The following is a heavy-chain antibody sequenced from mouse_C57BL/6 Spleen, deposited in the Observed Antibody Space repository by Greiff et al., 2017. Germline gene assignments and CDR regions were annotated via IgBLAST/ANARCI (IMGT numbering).Heavy chain of an antibody. CDR1: GFTFSSYA. CDR3: ARDQDYGPSYAMDY. Sequence: VQLQQSGGGLVKPGGSLKLSCAASGFTFSSYAMSWVRQTPEKRLEWVATISDGGSYTYYPDNVKGRFTISRDNAKNNLYLQMSHLKSEDTAMYYCARDQDYGPSYAMDYWGQGTSVTVSS. CDR2: ISDGGSYT. J-gene: IGHJ4*01. D-gene: IGHD1-1*02. V-gene: IGHV5-4*01.